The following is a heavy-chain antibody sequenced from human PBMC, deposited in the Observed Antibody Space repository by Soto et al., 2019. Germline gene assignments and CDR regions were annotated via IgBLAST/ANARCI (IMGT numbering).Heavy chain of an antibody. J-gene: IGHJ2*01. V-gene: IGHV4-31*03. CDR2: IYYSGST. CDR3: ASLNGRGGPRYFDL. Sequence: PSETLSLTCTVSGGSISSGGYYWSWIRQHPGKGLEWIGYIYYSGSTYYNPSLKSRVTISVDTSKNQFSLKLSSVTAADTAVYYCASLNGRGGPRYFDLWGRGTLVTVSS. CDR1: GGSISSGGYY. D-gene: IGHD3-10*01.